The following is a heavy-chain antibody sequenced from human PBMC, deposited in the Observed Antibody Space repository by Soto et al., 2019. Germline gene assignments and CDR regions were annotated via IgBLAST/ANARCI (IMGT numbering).Heavy chain of an antibody. J-gene: IGHJ4*02. CDR2: IRSKAYGGTT. D-gene: IGHD3-3*01. V-gene: IGHV3-49*03. Sequence: GGSLRLSCAGSGFTFSRHTMSWFRQAPGKGLEWVGFIRSKAYGGTTEYAASVKGRFTISRDDSKSIAYLQMNSLKTEDTAVYYCTRDRTITIFGVAQPDYWGQGTLVTVSS. CDR1: GFTFSRHT. CDR3: TRDRTITIFGVAQPDY.